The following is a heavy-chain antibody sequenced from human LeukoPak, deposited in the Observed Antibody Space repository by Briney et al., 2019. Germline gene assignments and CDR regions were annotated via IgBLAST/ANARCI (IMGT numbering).Heavy chain of an antibody. V-gene: IGHV1-2*06. CDR2: ITPDSGDT. CDR1: GYIFTVYH. D-gene: IGHD1-26*01. Sequence: ASVKVSCKATGYIFTVYHIHWVRQAPGQGPEWMGRITPDSGDTNYALQFQGRVTMTRDTSINTAYMDLSRLTSDDTAVYYCARDLSSTPYWELDYWGQGTLVTVSS. J-gene: IGHJ4*02. CDR3: ARDLSSTPYWELDY.